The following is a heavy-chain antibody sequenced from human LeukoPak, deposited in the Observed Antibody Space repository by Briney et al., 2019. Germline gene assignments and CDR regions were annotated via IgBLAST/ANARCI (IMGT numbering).Heavy chain of an antibody. CDR1: GGSMRSYY. Sequence: SETLSLTCTVSGGSMRSYYWVWIRHPPGKGLEWIGYIYYSGSTDYNPSLKSRVTISVDTSENQFSLKMSSVTAADTAVYYCARAPNGFGAFDIWGPGTMVTVSS. V-gene: IGHV4-59*01. CDR2: IYYSGST. J-gene: IGHJ3*02. CDR3: ARAPNGFGAFDI. D-gene: IGHD2-8*01.